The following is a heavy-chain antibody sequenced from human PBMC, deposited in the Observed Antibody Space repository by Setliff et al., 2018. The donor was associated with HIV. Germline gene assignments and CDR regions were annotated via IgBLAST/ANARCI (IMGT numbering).Heavy chain of an antibody. CDR1: GYSFINYG. Sequence: GASVKVSCKASGYSFINYGISWVRQAPGQGPEWMGWISAYTGHTDYAPRLLGRVTMTTDTSTSTAYTELRSLTSDDTAVYFCARARLQGIVTAVGPRDNCLDPWGQGTRVTVSS. J-gene: IGHJ5*02. CDR2: ISAYTGHT. CDR3: ARARLQGIVTAVGPRDNCLDP. V-gene: IGHV1-18*01. D-gene: IGHD3-9*01.